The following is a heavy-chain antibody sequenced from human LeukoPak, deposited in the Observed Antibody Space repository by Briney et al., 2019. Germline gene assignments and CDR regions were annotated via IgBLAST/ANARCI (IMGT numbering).Heavy chain of an antibody. CDR1: GASLTIYY. D-gene: IGHD7-27*01. CDR2: YTIGPT. J-gene: IGHJ4*02. V-gene: IGHV4-4*07. Sequence: SESLSLTCSVYGASLTIYYWNWIRQPAGKGLEWMGRYTIGPTTADPSPPSQSTISIDTSKSQVSLKLTRLTAADPADSSCATGDHSFQNWGQGILVTVTP. CDR3: ATGDHSFQN.